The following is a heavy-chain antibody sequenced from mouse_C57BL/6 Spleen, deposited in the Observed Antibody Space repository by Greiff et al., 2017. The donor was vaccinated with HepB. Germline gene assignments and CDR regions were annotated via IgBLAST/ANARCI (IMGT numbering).Heavy chain of an antibody. CDR3: ARGIFTTVVPDY. V-gene: IGHV1-55*01. J-gene: IGHJ2*01. D-gene: IGHD1-1*01. CDR2: IYPGSGST. Sequence: QVQLQQPGAELVKPGASVKMSCKASGYTFTSYWITWVKQRPGQGLEWIGDIYPGSGSTNYNEKFKSKATLTVDTSSSTAYMQLSSLTSEDSAVYYCARGIFTTVVPDYWGQGTTLTVSS. CDR1: GYTFTSYW.